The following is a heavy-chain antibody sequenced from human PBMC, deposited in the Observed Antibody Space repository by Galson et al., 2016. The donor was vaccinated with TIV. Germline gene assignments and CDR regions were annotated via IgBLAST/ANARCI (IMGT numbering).Heavy chain of an antibody. CDR3: ARAPPLFHSNWPMDQ. Sequence: QSGAEVKKPGASVKVSCKASGYTFTSFGLSWARQAPGQGLEWMGWISAYNGDTYFGQRVQGRVTMTTDTSTSTAYMELRSLRSDETAVYYCARAPPLFHSNWPMDQWGQGTPVTVAS. D-gene: IGHD2/OR15-2a*01. CDR2: ISAYNGDT. V-gene: IGHV1-18*01. CDR1: GYTFTSFG. J-gene: IGHJ4*02.